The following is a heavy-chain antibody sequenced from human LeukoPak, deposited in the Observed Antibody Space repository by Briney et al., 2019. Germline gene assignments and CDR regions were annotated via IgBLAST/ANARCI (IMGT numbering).Heavy chain of an antibody. CDR3: ARRRSSTSDAVDI. Sequence: GESLKISCKGSGYIFTHYWIGWVRQMPGKGLEWMGIINPADSDTRYSPSFQGQVLISADTSISTAYLHWGSPKASDTAMYFCARRRSSTSDAVDIWGQGTMVTVS. J-gene: IGHJ3*02. V-gene: IGHV5-51*01. CDR2: INPADSDT. CDR1: GYIFTHYW.